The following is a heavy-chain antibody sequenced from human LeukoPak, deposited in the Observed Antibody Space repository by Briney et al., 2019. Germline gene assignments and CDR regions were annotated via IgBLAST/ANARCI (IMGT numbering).Heavy chain of an antibody. D-gene: IGHD3-10*01. CDR1: GFTFDDYG. Sequence: GGTLRLSCAASGFTFDDYGMSWVRQAPGKGLEWVSGINWNGGSTGYADSVKGRFTISRDNSKNTLYLQMNSLRAEDTAVYYCAKGSQPLSYYYYMDVWGKGTTVTISS. CDR2: INWNGGST. CDR3: AKGSQPLSYYYYMDV. V-gene: IGHV3-20*04. J-gene: IGHJ6*03.